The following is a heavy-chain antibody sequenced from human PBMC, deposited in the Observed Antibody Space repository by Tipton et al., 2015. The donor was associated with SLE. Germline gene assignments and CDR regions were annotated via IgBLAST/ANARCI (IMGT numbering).Heavy chain of an antibody. CDR3: ARVSYDFWSGQMDY. CDR2: IYYSGST. J-gene: IGHJ4*02. Sequence: TLSLTCAVSGGSISSYYWSWIRQPLGKGLEWIGYIYYSGSTNYNPSLKSRVTISVDTSKNQFSLKLSSVTAADTAVYYCARVSYDFWSGQMDYWGQGTLVTVSS. V-gene: IGHV4-59*01. CDR1: GGSISSYY. D-gene: IGHD3-3*01.